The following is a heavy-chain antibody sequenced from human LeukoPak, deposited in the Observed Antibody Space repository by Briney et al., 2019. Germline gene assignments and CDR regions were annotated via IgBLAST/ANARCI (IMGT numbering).Heavy chain of an antibody. CDR2: IGPDNGDT. CDR3: ARDRGIAAADTFDP. CDR1: GGTFSSYA. V-gene: IGHV1-18*01. J-gene: IGHJ5*02. Sequence: ASVNVSCKASGGTFSSYAISWVRQAPGQGLEWMGWIGPDNGDTNYAQKFQGRVTMTTDTSTRTAYMELRSLRSDDTAVYYCARDRGIAAADTFDPWGQGTLVIVSS. D-gene: IGHD6-13*01.